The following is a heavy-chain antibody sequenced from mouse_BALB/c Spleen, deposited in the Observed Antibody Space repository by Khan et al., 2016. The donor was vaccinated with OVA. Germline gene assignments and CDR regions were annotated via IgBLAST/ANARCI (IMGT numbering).Heavy chain of an antibody. CDR2: IYPGTDNT. D-gene: IGHD3-2*02. CDR1: GYIFTSYW. J-gene: IGHJ2*01. V-gene: IGHV1S132*01. CDR3: AREEALYYFDY. Sequence: QVQLQQSGAELVRPGTSVKLSCKTSGYIFTSYWIHWVKQRSGQGLEWIARIYPGTDNTYSNEKFKDKATLTADKSSSTAYLKLSSLKSEDSAVFCCAREEALYYFDYWGQGTTLTVSS.